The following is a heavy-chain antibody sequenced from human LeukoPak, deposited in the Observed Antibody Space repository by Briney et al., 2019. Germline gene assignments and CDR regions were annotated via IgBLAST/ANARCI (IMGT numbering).Heavy chain of an antibody. CDR2: INHSGST. V-gene: IGHV4-34*01. Sequence: KPSETLSLTCAVYGGSFSGYYWSWIRQPPGKGLEWIGEINHSGSTNYNPSLKSRVTISVDKSKNRFSLKLSSVTAADTAVYYCATCSGGSCYQNYWGQGTLVTVSS. D-gene: IGHD2-15*01. CDR1: GGSFSGYY. CDR3: ATCSGGSCYQNY. J-gene: IGHJ4*02.